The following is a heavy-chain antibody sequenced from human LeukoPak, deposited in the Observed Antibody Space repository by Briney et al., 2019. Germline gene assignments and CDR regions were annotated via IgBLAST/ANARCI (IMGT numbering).Heavy chain of an antibody. J-gene: IGHJ3*02. CDR1: GVYVSCGRYY. CDR2: IYYSGRT. CDR3: ARFENAFDI. Sequence: PSETLSLTCTVSGVYVSCGRYYWRWIRQPPGKGLEWIGYIYYSGRTNYNPSLKSRVTISIDTSKNQFSLKLSSVTAADTAVYYCARFENAFDIWGQGTMVTVSS. V-gene: IGHV4-61*01.